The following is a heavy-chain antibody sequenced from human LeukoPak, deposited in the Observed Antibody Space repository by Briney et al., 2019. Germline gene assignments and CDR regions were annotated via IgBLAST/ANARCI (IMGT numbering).Heavy chain of an antibody. Sequence: PSETLSLTCTVSGGSISSGGYYWSWIRQPPGKGLEWIGYIYYSGSTNYNPSLKSRVTISVDTSKNQFSLKLSSVTAADTAVYYCARHGVGADDAFDIWGQGTMVTVSS. CDR1: GGSISSGGYY. V-gene: IGHV4-61*08. CDR3: ARHGVGADDAFDI. D-gene: IGHD1-26*01. J-gene: IGHJ3*02. CDR2: IYYSGST.